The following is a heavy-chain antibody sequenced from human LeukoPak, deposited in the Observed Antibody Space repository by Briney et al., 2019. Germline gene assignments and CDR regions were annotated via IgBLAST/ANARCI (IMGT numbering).Heavy chain of an antibody. V-gene: IGHV4-59*01. D-gene: IGHD5-24*01. CDR1: GDSISSYY. J-gene: IGHJ4*02. Sequence: PSETLSLTCTVSGDSISSYYWSWIRQPPGKGLEWIGYIYYSGSTNYNPSLKSRVTISVDTSKNQFSLKLSSVTAADTAVYYCARLSRDGYNSDYWGQGTLVTVSS. CDR2: IYYSGST. CDR3: ARLSRDGYNSDY.